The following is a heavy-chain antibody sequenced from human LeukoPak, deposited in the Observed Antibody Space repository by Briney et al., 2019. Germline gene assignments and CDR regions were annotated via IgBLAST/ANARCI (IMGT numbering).Heavy chain of an antibody. V-gene: IGHV3-23*01. D-gene: IGHD1-26*01. J-gene: IGHJ4*02. Sequence: GGSLRLSCAASGFTFDDYAMHWVRQAPGKGLEWISGISGSGASTYYADSVKGRFTISRDDSRNTLYLQMNSLRGDDTAVYYCAKDVGKWESLHFFDYWGQGTLVTVSS. CDR2: ISGSGAST. CDR3: AKDVGKWESLHFFDY. CDR1: GFTFDDYA.